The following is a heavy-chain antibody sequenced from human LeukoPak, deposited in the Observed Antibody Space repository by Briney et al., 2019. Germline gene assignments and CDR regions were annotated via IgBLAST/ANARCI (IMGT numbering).Heavy chain of an antibody. CDR3: ARRSGIAVAGAFDY. Sequence: GGSLRLSCVASGFTFSSYWMTWVRQAPGKGLEWVSAISGSGGSTYYADSVKGRFTISRDNSKNTLYLQMNSLRAEDTAVYYCARRSGIAVAGAFDYWGQGTLVTVSS. CDR2: ISGSGGST. V-gene: IGHV3-23*01. D-gene: IGHD6-19*01. J-gene: IGHJ4*02. CDR1: GFTFSSYW.